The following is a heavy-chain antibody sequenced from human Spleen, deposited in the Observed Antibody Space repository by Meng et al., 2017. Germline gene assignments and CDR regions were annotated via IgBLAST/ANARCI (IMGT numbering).Heavy chain of an antibody. J-gene: IGHJ4*02. V-gene: IGHV1-2*02. D-gene: IGHD6-13*01. CDR2: INPNSGGT. Sequence: QVQLGRPGAQVKRPGASVKVSSKASGYTFTGYYMHRVRQAPGQGLEWMGWINPNSGGTNYAQKFQGRVTMTRDTSTSTVYMELSSLRSEDTAVYYCARDEDISAAGYLLGDFWGQGTLVTVSS. CDR1: GYTFTGYY. CDR3: ARDEDISAAGYLLGDF.